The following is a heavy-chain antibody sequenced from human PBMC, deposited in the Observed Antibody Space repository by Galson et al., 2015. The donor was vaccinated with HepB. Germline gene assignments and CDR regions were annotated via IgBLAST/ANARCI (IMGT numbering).Heavy chain of an antibody. V-gene: IGHV3-15*01. CDR3: TTDVYYSTYWSWLDP. D-gene: IGHD2-8*02. Sequence: SLRLSCAASGFPFNNAWMTWVRQAPGMGLEWVCRIKSKTDGETTDYAAPVKGRFTISRDDSKNRLYLQMNSLKPEDTAVYYCTTDVYYSTYWSWLDPWGQGTLVTVSS. CDR2: IKSKTDGETT. J-gene: IGHJ5*02. CDR1: GFPFNNAW.